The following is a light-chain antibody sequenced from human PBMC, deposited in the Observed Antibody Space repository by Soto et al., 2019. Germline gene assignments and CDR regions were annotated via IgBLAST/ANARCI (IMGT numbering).Light chain of an antibody. CDR1: QSVSSD. J-gene: IGKJ1*01. V-gene: IGKV3-15*01. CDR2: GAS. Sequence: EIVMTHSPATLSVSPCERATLSSRASQSVSSDLAWYHQKPGQAPRLLIYGASTRATGIPARFSGSGSGTEFTLTINSLQSEDFAVYYCQQYNNWPRTFGQGTKVDTK. CDR3: QQYNNWPRT.